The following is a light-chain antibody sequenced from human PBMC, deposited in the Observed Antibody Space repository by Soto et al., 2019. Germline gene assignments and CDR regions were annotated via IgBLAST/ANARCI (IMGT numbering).Light chain of an antibody. CDR1: SSDVGSYNL. CDR2: EGS. Sequence: QADLTQPASVSGSPGQSITISCSGTSSDVGSYNLVSWYQQHPGKAPKLMIYEGSKRPSGVSNRFSGSKSGTTASLTISGLQAEDEADYHCCSYAGSRTPLYVFGTGTKVTVL. CDR3: CSYAGSRTPLYV. J-gene: IGLJ1*01. V-gene: IGLV2-23*01.